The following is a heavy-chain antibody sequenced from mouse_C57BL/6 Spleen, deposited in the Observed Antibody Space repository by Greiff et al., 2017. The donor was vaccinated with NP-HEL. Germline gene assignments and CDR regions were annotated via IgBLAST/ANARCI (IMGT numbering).Heavy chain of an antibody. CDR2: IYPGDGDT. CDR1: GYAFSSSW. V-gene: IGHV1-82*01. Sequence: QVQLQQSGPELVKPGASVKISCKASGYAFSSSWMNWVKQRPGKGLEWIGRIYPGDGDTNYNGNFKGKATLTADKSSSTAYMQLSSLTSEDSAVYFCARGTTDWYFEVWGTVTTVTVSS. CDR3: ARGTTDWYFEV. J-gene: IGHJ1*03. D-gene: IGHD1-1*01.